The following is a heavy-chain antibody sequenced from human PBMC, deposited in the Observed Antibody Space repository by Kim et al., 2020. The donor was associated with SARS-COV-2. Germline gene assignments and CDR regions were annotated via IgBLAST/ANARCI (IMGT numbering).Heavy chain of an antibody. CDR1: GYTFTSYY. J-gene: IGHJ6*02. CDR2: INPSGGST. Sequence: ASVKVSCKASGYTFTSYYMHWVRQAPGQGLEWMGIINPSGGSTSYAQKFQGRVTMTRDTSTSTVYMELSSLRSEDTAVYYCAREAIRSGWYFGLPSEQDYYYYGMDVWGQGTTVTVSS. V-gene: IGHV1-46*01. CDR3: AREAIRSGWYFGLPSEQDYYYYGMDV. D-gene: IGHD6-19*01.